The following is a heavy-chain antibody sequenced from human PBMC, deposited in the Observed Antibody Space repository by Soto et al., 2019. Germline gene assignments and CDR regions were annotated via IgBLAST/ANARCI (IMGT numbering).Heavy chain of an antibody. D-gene: IGHD6-6*01. CDR3: ARAKGIAARLYYYYYGMDG. V-gene: IGHV1-69*13. CDR1: GGTFSSYA. J-gene: IGHJ6*02. CDR2: IIPIFGTA. Sequence: AAVKVSCKACGGTFSSYAISWVRQAPGQGLEWMGGIIPIFGTANYAQKFQGRVTITADESTSTAYMELSSLRSEDTAVYYCARAKGIAARLYYYYYGMDGWGQGTTGTVSS.